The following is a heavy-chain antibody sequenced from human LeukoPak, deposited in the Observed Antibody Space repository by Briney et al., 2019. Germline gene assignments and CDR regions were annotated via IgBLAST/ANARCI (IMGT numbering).Heavy chain of an antibody. CDR1: GGSISSYY. CDR2: IYTSGST. Sequence: SETLSLTCTVSGGSISSYYWSWIRQPAGKGLEWIGRIYTSGSTNYNPSLKSRVTMSVDTSKNQFSLKLSSVTAAATAVYYCARGYCTNGVCYRDWFDPWGQGTLVTVSS. J-gene: IGHJ5*02. D-gene: IGHD2-8*01. V-gene: IGHV4-4*07. CDR3: ARGYCTNGVCYRDWFDP.